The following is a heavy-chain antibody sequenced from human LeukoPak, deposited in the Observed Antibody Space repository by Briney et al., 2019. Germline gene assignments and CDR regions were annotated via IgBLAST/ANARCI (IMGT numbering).Heavy chain of an antibody. CDR2: TYHGDSNT. J-gene: IGHJ4*02. Sequence: GASLNISNKGCGYSSTSYRIGWGREIPGKGLELMWITYHGDSNTRYSPYVKGQVTISAYKSTSTAYLRWSRLKDSDTDIYYCARHRDTAMVYYFDYWGQGTLVTVSS. V-gene: IGHV5-51*01. CDR1: GYSSTSYR. D-gene: IGHD5-18*01. CDR3: ARHRDTAMVYYFDY.